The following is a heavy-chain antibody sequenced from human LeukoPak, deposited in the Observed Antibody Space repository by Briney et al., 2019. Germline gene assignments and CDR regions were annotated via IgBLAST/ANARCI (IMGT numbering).Heavy chain of an antibody. CDR2: IWSGGSFA. CDR3: ARGQLASLYYYGMDV. D-gene: IGHD6-6*01. J-gene: IGHJ6*02. CDR1: GFTFSSYG. Sequence: PGRSLRLSCAASGFTFSSYGIHWVRQAPGKGLEWVAVIWSGGSFAFYGDSVKGRFTISRDNSKNTLFLQMNSLRVEDTGVYYCARGQLASLYYYGMDVWGQGTTVTVAS. V-gene: IGHV3-33*01.